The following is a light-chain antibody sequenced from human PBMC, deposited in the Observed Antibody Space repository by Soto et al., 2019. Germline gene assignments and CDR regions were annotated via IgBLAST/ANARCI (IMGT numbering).Light chain of an antibody. J-gene: IGLJ3*02. CDR2: SNT. CDR1: SSNIGSNF. CDR3: VTWDDSLSAWV. Sequence: QSVLTPPPSASGTPGQRVTISCSGSSSNIGSNFVYWYQQLPGTAPKLLIYSNTQRPSGVPDRFSASKSGTSASLAISGLRSEDEADYYCVTWDDSLSAWVFGGGTKLTVL. V-gene: IGLV1-47*02.